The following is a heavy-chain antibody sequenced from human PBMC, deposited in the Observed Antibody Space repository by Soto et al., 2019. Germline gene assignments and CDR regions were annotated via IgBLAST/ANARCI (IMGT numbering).Heavy chain of an antibody. D-gene: IGHD1-26*01. CDR3: ARDQEVGGTDY. CDR1: GGSISSYY. V-gene: IGHV4-59*01. Sequence: PSETLSLTCTVSGGSISSYYWSWIRQPPGKGLEWIGYIYYSGSTNYNPSLKSRVTISVDTSKNQFSLKLSSVTAADTAVYYCARDQEVGGTDYWGQGTLVTVSS. J-gene: IGHJ4*02. CDR2: IYYSGST.